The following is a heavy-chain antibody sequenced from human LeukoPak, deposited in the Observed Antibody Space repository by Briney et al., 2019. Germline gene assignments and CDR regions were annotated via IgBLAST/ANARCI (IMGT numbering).Heavy chain of an antibody. CDR1: GFTFSIYG. CDR3: ANHDSSGYYYAPGAFDI. V-gene: IGHV3-30*18. CDR2: ISYDGSNK. J-gene: IGHJ3*02. D-gene: IGHD3-22*01. Sequence: GGSLRLSCAASGFTFSIYGMHWVRKAPGKGLEWVAVISYDGSNKYYAGSVKGRFTISRDNSKNTLYLQMNSLRAEDTAVYYCANHDSSGYYYAPGAFDIWGQGTMVTVSS.